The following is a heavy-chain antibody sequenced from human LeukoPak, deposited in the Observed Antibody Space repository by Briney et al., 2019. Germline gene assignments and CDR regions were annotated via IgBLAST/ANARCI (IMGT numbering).Heavy chain of an antibody. CDR1: GGSISSSSYY. D-gene: IGHD1-26*01. CDR3: ARGIVGAYYFDY. V-gene: IGHV4-39*07. CDR2: IYYSGST. J-gene: IGHJ4*02. Sequence: SETLSLTCTVSGGSISSSSYYWGWIRQPPGKGLEWIGSIYYSGSTYYNPSLKSRVTISVDTSKNQFSLKLSSVTAADTAVYYCARGIVGAYYFDYWGQGTLVTVSS.